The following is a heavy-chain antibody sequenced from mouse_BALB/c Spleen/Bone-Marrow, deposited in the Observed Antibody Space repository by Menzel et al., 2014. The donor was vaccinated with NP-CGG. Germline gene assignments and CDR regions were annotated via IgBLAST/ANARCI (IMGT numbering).Heavy chain of an antibody. V-gene: IGHV5-6-3*01. Sequence: EVHLVESGGGLVQPGGSLKLSCAASGFTFSNYGMSWVRQTPDKRLEMIATVNVNGDRTYHPDSVKGRFTISRGNAKNTLSLQMSSLKSEDTAMYYCARGYDYSSWFAYWGQGTLVTVSA. CDR1: GFTFSNYG. D-gene: IGHD2-4*01. J-gene: IGHJ3*01. CDR2: VNVNGDRT. CDR3: ARGYDYSSWFAY.